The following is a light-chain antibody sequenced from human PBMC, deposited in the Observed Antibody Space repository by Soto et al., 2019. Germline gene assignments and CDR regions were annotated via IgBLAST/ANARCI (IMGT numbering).Light chain of an antibody. Sequence: DIQMTQSPSALSASRGDRVTISCRASQSISSWLAWYQQKAGKAPKLLIYDASSLESGVPSRFSGSGSGTEFTLTISSLQPDDFATYYCQQYNTYSTFGQGTKVDIK. CDR2: DAS. CDR1: QSISSW. J-gene: IGKJ1*01. V-gene: IGKV1-5*01. CDR3: QQYNTYST.